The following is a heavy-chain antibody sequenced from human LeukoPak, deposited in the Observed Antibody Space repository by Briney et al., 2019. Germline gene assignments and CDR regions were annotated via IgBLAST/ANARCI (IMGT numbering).Heavy chain of an antibody. J-gene: IGHJ3*02. D-gene: IGHD3-10*01. CDR1: GYTFSSYS. CDR3: ARDPYYYDSGSFAAFDI. V-gene: IGHV3-48*01. CDR2: ISSSSTI. Sequence: PGGSLRLSCAASGYTFSSYSMNWVRQAPGKGLEWVSYISSSSTIYYADSVKGRFTISRDNAKNSLYLQMNSLRAEDTAVYYCARDPYYYDSGSFAAFDIWGQGTMVTVSS.